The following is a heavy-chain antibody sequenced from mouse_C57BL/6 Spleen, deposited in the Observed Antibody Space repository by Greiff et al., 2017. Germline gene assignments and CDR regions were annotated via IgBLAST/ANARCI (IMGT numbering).Heavy chain of an antibody. CDR2: INPSTGGT. J-gene: IGHJ4*01. CDR3: ASDEKAMDY. CDR1: GYSFTGYY. Sequence: EVQLQQSGPELVKPGASVKISCKASGYSFTGYYMHWVKQSSEKSLEWIGEINPSTGGTSYNQKFKGKATLTVDKSSSTAYMQLKSLTSKDSAVYYCASDEKAMDYWGQGTSVTVSS. V-gene: IGHV1-43*01.